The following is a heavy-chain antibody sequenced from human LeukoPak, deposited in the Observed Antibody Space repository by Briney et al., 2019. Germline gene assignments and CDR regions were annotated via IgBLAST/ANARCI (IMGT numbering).Heavy chain of an antibody. D-gene: IGHD2-15*01. CDR3: ARVRCSGGSCYSDY. CDR1: GYTFNGYY. J-gene: IGHJ4*02. CDR2: INPNCCGT. Sequence: ASVKVSCKASGYTFNGYYMHWVRHAPGQGLECMGCINPNCCGTHCAQKFQHRVTMTRDTSISTAYMEVSRLRSDHRSVFYCARVRCSGGSCYSDYWGQGTLVTVSS. V-gene: IGHV1-2*02.